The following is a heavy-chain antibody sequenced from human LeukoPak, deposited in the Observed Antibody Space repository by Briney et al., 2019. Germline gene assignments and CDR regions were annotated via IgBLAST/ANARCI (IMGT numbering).Heavy chain of an antibody. CDR2: INHSGST. J-gene: IGHJ4*02. V-gene: IGHV4-34*01. Sequence: SETLSLTCAVYGGSFNGYYWSWIRQPPGKGLEWIGEINHSGSTNYNPSLKSRVTISVDTSKNQFSLKLSSVTAADTAVYYCARVSGYSGSYYGYWGQGTLVTVSS. CDR3: ARVSGYSGSYYGY. D-gene: IGHD1-26*01. CDR1: GGSFNGYY.